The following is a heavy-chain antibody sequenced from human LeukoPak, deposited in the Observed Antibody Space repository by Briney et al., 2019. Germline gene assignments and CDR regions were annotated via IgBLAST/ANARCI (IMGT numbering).Heavy chain of an antibody. Sequence: ASVKVSCKASGGTFSSYAISWVRQAPGQGLEWMGRIIPILGIANYAQKFQGRVTITADKSTSTAYMELSRLRSDDTAVYYCARDGSGWSSNWFDPWGQGTLVTVSS. CDR3: ARDGSGWSSNWFDP. CDR2: IIPILGIA. CDR1: GGTFSSYA. D-gene: IGHD6-19*01. J-gene: IGHJ5*02. V-gene: IGHV1-69*04.